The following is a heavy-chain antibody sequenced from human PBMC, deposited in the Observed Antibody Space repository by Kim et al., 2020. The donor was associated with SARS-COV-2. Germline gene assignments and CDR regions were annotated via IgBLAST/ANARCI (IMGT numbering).Heavy chain of an antibody. V-gene: IGHV5-51*01. CDR3: ARLWRGSKYSSSGGLDV. Sequence: GESLKISCEGSGYNFTNYWIGWVRRMPGKGLEWMGIIYPADSDIRYSPSFQGQVTISVDKSITTPYLQWRSLKASDTAMYYCARLWRGSKYSSSGGLDVWGQGTTVSVSS. CDR1: GYNFTNYW. CDR2: IYPADSDI. J-gene: IGHJ6*02. D-gene: IGHD6-6*01.